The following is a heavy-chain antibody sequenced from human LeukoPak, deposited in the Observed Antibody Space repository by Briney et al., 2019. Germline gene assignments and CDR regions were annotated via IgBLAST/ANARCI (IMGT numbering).Heavy chain of an antibody. CDR2: INPSGGST. V-gene: IGHV1-46*01. CDR1: GHTFTSYY. J-gene: IGHJ4*02. Sequence: GASVKVSCKASGHTFTSYYMHWVRQAPGQGLEWMGLINPSGGSTSYAQKFQGRVTMTRDMPTSTVYMELSSLRSEDTAVYYCASSHNYYDSSGFLGYWGQGTLVTVSS. CDR3: ASSHNYYDSSGFLGY. D-gene: IGHD3-22*01.